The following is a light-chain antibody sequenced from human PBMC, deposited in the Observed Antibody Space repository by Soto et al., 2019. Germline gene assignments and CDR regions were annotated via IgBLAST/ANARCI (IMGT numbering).Light chain of an antibody. Sequence: EIVLTQSPGSPSLSPGQRATLSCRASQSVDTTFFAWYQKKPGQAPRLLIYGASKRATGIPDRFSGSWSGTDFTLIISRLEPEDFAVYYCQQYMSSVTFGQGTKVEIK. CDR3: QQYMSSVT. CDR1: QSVDTTF. CDR2: GAS. V-gene: IGKV3-20*01. J-gene: IGKJ1*01.